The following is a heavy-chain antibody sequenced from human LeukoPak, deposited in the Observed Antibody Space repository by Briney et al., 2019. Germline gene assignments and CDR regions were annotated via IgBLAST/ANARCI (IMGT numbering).Heavy chain of an antibody. CDR3: ARERRHSSGLDY. Sequence: GGSLRLSCAASGFTFDDYGMSWVRQVPGKGLEWVSGINWNGRSTGYADSVKGRFTISRDNAKNSLYLQMNSLRAEDTAVYYCARERRHSSGLDYWGQGTLVTVSS. D-gene: IGHD6-19*01. J-gene: IGHJ4*02. CDR1: GFTFDDYG. V-gene: IGHV3-20*04. CDR2: INWNGRST.